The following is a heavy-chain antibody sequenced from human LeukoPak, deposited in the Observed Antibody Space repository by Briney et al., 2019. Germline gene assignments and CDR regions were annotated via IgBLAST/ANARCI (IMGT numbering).Heavy chain of an antibody. J-gene: IGHJ4*02. Sequence: GGSLRLSCAASGFTFSSYEMNWVRQAPGKGLEWVSYINRSGSSIYYADSVKGRFTISRDNAKSSLYLQMNSLRAEDTAVYYCARQGRAVTQGYWGQGTLVTVSS. CDR3: ARQGRAVTQGY. D-gene: IGHD6-19*01. CDR2: INRSGSSI. CDR1: GFTFSSYE. V-gene: IGHV3-48*03.